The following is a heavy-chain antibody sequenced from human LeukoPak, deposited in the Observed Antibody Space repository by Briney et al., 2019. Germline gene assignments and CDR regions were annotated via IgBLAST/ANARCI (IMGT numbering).Heavy chain of an antibody. D-gene: IGHD3-22*01. Sequence: PGGSLRLXCAASGFTFSSYWMSWVRLAPGKGLEWVANIKQDGSEKYYVDSVKGRFTISRDNAKNSLYLQMNSLRAEDTAVYYCARVTYYYDSSGYPLYYFDYWGQGTLVTVSS. V-gene: IGHV3-7*01. CDR3: ARVTYYYDSSGYPLYYFDY. CDR1: GFTFSSYW. CDR2: IKQDGSEK. J-gene: IGHJ4*02.